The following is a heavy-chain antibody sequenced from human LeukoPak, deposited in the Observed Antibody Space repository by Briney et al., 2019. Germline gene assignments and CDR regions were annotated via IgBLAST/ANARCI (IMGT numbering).Heavy chain of an antibody. CDR2: ISTSGRP. V-gene: IGHV4-4*07. CDR3: ARGHYYHYYMDV. J-gene: IGHJ6*03. CDR1: GGSIRRYY. Sequence: SQTLSPTCRVFGGSIRRYYWSWIRQRAGEGLELIGLISTSGRPDYSPSLKSRVIMSVDTSNSQFSLRLNSVTAADTAVYYCARGHYYHYYMDVWGKGTAVTISS.